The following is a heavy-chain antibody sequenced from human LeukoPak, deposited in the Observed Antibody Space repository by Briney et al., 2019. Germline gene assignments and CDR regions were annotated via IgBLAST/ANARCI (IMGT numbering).Heavy chain of an antibody. CDR1: GFTFDDYA. D-gene: IGHD3-3*01. V-gene: IGHV3-43*02. J-gene: IGHJ3*02. CDR2: ISGDGDNT. CDR3: AKDVSESGDAFDI. Sequence: GGSLRLSCAASGFTFDDYAMHWVRQAPGKGLDWASLISGDGDNTYYADSVKGRFTISRDNSKNSLYLQMNSLRTEDTALYYCAKDVSESGDAFDIWGRGTMVTVSS.